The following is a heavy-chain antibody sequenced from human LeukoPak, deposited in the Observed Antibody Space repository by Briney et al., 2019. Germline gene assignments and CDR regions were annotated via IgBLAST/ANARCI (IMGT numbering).Heavy chain of an antibody. D-gene: IGHD2-15*01. CDR2: ISYDGSNK. CDR1: GFSFSSYA. Sequence: PGRSLRLSCAASGFSFSSYAMHWVRQAPGKGLEWVAVISYDGSNKYYADSVKGRFTISRDNSKNTLYLQMNSLRAEDTAVYYCARGGSRPYYYYYGMDVWGQGTTVTVSS. V-gene: IGHV3-30-3*01. CDR3: ARGGSRPYYYYYGMDV. J-gene: IGHJ6*02.